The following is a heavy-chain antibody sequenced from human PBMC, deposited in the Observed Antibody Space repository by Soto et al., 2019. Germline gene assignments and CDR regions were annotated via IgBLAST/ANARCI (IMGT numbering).Heavy chain of an antibody. CDR3: ARGMTTVTTIDY. CDR2: IYHSGST. Sequence: QLQLQESGSGLVKPSQTLSLTCAVSGGSISSGGYSWSWIRQPPGKGLEWIGYIYHSGSTYYNPSHKSRVXLXEXXSKNQFSLKLSSVTAADTAVYYCARGMTTVTTIDYWGQGTLVTVSS. D-gene: IGHD4-4*01. J-gene: IGHJ4*02. CDR1: GGSISSGGYS. V-gene: IGHV4-30-2*01.